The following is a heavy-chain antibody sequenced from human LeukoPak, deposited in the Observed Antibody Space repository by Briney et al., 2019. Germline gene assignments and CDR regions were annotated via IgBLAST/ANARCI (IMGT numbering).Heavy chain of an antibody. D-gene: IGHD3-22*01. V-gene: IGHV3-23*01. Sequence: GGSLRLSCAASGFTFSSYAMSWVRQAPGKGLEWVSAISGSVGSTYYADSVKGRFTISRDNSKNTLYLQMNSLRAEDTAVYYCVKDGLGYYDGMRDGFDIWGQGTMVTVSS. J-gene: IGHJ3*02. CDR2: ISGSVGST. CDR3: VKDGLGYYDGMRDGFDI. CDR1: GFTFSSYA.